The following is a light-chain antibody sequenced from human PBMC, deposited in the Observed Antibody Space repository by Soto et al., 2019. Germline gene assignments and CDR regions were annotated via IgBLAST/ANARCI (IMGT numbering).Light chain of an antibody. V-gene: IGKV3-15*01. CDR3: QQYSNWPYT. J-gene: IGKJ2*01. Sequence: IVMTQSPATLSLSPGERVTLSCRASQSVSSKLAWYQQKPGQAPRLLIYGASIRATDIPARFSGSGSGTEFTLTISGLQSEDCAIFYCQQYSNWPYTFGQGTKLEIK. CDR2: GAS. CDR1: QSVSSK.